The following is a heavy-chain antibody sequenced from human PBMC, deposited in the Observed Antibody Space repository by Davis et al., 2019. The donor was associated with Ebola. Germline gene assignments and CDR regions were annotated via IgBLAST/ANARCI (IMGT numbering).Heavy chain of an antibody. CDR3: AKDRGGYSLLDD. D-gene: IGHD3-10*01. Sequence: ASVKVSCKASGYFFPSLSLHWVRQAPRQGLEWMGKINAGTGDTEYSQKFQDRVTFPRDRAADTVYMDLSSLRSEDTAVYYCAKDRGGYSLLDDWGRGTLVVVSS. J-gene: IGHJ4*02. CDR2: INAGTGDT. V-gene: IGHV1-3*01. CDR1: GYFFPSLS.